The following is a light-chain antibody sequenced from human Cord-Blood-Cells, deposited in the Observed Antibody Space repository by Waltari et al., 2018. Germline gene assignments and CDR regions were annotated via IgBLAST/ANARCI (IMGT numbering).Light chain of an antibody. V-gene: IGKV3-20*01. CDR3: QQYGSSPIT. Sequence: EIVLTQSPGTLSLSPGERATLSCSASQSVSSSYLAWYQDRPGKAPSLLIYGASSQATGIPDRFSGSESGTDFTLTISRLEPEDFAVYYCQQYGSSPITFGQGTRLEIK. J-gene: IGKJ5*01. CDR2: GAS. CDR1: QSVSSSY.